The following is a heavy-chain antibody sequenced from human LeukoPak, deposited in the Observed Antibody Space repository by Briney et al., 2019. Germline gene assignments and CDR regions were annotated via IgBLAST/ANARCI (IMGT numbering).Heavy chain of an antibody. V-gene: IGHV3-74*03. CDR3: SRSQFDY. Sequence: GGSLRLSCEPSGFPFSSYWMLWVRQAPGKGLVWVSRISGDGTIKTYAAFVRGRFIISRDNTKNILYLQMNSLKVEATATSFCSRSQFDYWGQGVLVTVSS. CDR1: GFPFSSYW. CDR2: ISGDGTIK. J-gene: IGHJ4*02.